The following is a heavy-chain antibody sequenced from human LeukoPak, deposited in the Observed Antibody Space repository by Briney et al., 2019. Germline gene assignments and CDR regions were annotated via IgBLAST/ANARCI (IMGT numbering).Heavy chain of an antibody. CDR3: AREGGSYWQFYY. V-gene: IGHV1-69*04. D-gene: IGHD1-26*01. CDR2: IIPILGIA. J-gene: IGHJ4*02. CDR1: GGTFSSYA. Sequence: ASVKVSCKASGGTFSSYAISWVRQAPGQGLEWMGRIIPILGIANYAQKFQGRVTITADKSTSTAYMELSSLRSEDTAVYYCAREGGSYWQFYYWGQGTLVTVSS.